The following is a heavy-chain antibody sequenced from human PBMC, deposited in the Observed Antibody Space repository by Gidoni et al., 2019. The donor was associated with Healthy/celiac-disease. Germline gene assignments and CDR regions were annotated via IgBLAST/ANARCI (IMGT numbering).Heavy chain of an antibody. D-gene: IGHD4-17*01. V-gene: IGHV4-39*01. Sequence: QLQLQESGPGLVKPSETLSLTCTVSGGSISSSSYYWGWIRQPPGKGLEWIGSIYYSGSTYYNPSLKSRVTISVDTSKNQFSLKLSSVTAADTAVYYCARLVFSYGDSDYWGQGTLVTVSS. J-gene: IGHJ4*02. CDR1: GGSISSSSYY. CDR2: IYYSGST. CDR3: ARLVFSYGDSDY.